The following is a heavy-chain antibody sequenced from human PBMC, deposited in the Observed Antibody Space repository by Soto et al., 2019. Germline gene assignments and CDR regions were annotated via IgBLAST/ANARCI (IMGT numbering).Heavy chain of an antibody. CDR1: GFRFSSFA. V-gene: IGHV3-23*01. CDR2: ISESGSHT. Sequence: EVQLLESGGGLVRPGASLRLSCAASGFRFSSFAISWVRQAPGKGLEWVSSISESGSHTYFADSMKGRVTISRDNSKSTVYLQMNSLSAEDTAVYYCAKDGYVGYGYYFDYWGQGTLVTVSS. CDR3: AKDGYVGYGYYFDY. J-gene: IGHJ4*02. D-gene: IGHD5-12*01.